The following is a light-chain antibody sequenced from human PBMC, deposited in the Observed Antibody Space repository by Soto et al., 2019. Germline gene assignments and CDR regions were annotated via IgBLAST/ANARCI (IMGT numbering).Light chain of an antibody. Sequence: DIVMTQSPDSLAVSLGERATINCRSSHSLFFGSNNKNFLSWYQQKPGQLPKLLITWSSTRESGVPDRFTGSGTGTDFSLTITNLQAEDVAVYYCLQYFSTPRTFGQGTKVDIK. V-gene: IGKV4-1*01. CDR3: LQYFSTPRT. CDR1: HSLFFGSNNKNF. J-gene: IGKJ1*01. CDR2: WSS.